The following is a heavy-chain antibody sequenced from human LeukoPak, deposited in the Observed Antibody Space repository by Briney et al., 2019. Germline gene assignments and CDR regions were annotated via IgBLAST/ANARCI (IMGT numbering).Heavy chain of an antibody. CDR2: IYNGDNT. J-gene: IGHJ3*02. CDR1: GFTVSSNY. CDR3: AKALWELLAEDAFDI. Sequence: GGSLRLSCSASGFTVSSNYMSWVRQAPGKGLEWVSVIYNGDNTYYADSVKGRFTISRDNSKNTLYLQMNSLRAEDTAVYYCAKALWELLAEDAFDIWGQGTMVTVSS. V-gene: IGHV3-66*02. D-gene: IGHD1-26*01.